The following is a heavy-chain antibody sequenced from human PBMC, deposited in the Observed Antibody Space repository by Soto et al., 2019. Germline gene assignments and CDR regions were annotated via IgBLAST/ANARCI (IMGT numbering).Heavy chain of an antibody. CDR1: GFPFGNFL. V-gene: IGHV3-49*03. Sequence: EVYLVESGGGLVEPGRSLRLSCTASGFPFGNFLMSWFRQAPGKGMEWVGFIRSQPYGGTAEYAASVRGRFTISRDDSKGIAYLQMISLQTEDSGVYYCIGSFPFWGQGTLVTVSS. J-gene: IGHJ4*02. CDR2: IRSQPYGGTA. D-gene: IGHD3-10*01. CDR3: IGSFPF.